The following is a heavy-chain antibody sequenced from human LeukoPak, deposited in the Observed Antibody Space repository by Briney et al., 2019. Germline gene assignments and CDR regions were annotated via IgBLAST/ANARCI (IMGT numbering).Heavy chain of an antibody. CDR3: ARSIGFTGGGVDV. J-gene: IGHJ6*02. D-gene: IGHD2-8*02. V-gene: IGHV3-11*01. CDR2: ITNGGSTI. CDR1: GFTFSNYY. Sequence: GGSLRLSCAASGFTFSNYYMSWVRQAPGKGLEWVSYITNGGSTIHHADSMKGRFIISRDNAKKTLYLQMNSLSAEDTAVYYCARSIGFTGGGVDVWGQGTTVTVSS.